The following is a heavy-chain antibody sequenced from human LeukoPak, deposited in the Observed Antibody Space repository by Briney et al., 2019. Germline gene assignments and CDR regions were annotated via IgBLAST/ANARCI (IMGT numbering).Heavy chain of an antibody. D-gene: IGHD4-17*01. J-gene: IGHJ4*02. CDR1: GGSISNYY. CDR2: IYTSGTT. Sequence: PSETLSLTCTASGGSISNYYWSWIRQPAGKGLEWIGRIYTSGTTHYNPSLKSRVTMSVDTSKNQFSLKLSSVTAADTAVYYCARLSTVTTSFDYWGQGTLVTVSS. V-gene: IGHV4-4*07. CDR3: ARLSTVTTSFDY.